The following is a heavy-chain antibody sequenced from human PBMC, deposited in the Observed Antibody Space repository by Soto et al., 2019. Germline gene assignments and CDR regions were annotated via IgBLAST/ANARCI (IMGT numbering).Heavy chain of an antibody. D-gene: IGHD1-26*01. V-gene: IGHV4-30-2*01. CDR2: IYHSGST. J-gene: IGHJ4*02. Sequence: PSETLSLTCAVSGGSISSGGSSWTWIRQPPGKGLEWIGYIYHSGSTYYNPSLKSRVTISVDRPNNQFSLKLRSVTAADTAIYYCAGDIRSGSYRFDYWGQGTLVTVSS. CDR3: AGDIRSGSYRFDY. CDR1: GGSISSGGSS.